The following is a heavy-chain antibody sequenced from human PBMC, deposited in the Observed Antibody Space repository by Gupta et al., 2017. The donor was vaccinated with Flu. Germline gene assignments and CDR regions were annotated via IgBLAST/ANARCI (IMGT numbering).Heavy chain of an antibody. V-gene: IGHV4-59*01. Sequence: QVQLQESGPGLVRPSETMSLTCTVSGGSIPNYYWSWIRQSPGKGLEWIGYVYYTGTTNYNPSLKSRVTISPDTSKNQFSLHLRSVSAADTAVYYCARGNTGRGYNWFALWGRGTLVTVSS. CDR3: ARGNTGRGYNWFAL. CDR1: GGSIPNYY. J-gene: IGHJ5*02. CDR2: VYYTGTT.